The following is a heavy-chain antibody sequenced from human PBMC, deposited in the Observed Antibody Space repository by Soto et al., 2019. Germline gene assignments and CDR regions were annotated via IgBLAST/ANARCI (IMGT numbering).Heavy chain of an antibody. CDR2: ISGSGGST. Sequence: DFLRLSCAASGFTFSSYAMSWVRQSPGKGLEGVSGISGSGGSTNYADSVKGRFTISRDNSKNTLYLQLNSLRAEDTAVYYCAKCFRVALYYFDYWGPGTLVTASA. D-gene: IGHD3-10*01. CDR1: GFTFSSYA. V-gene: IGHV3-23*01. J-gene: IGHJ4*02. CDR3: AKCFRVALYYFDY.